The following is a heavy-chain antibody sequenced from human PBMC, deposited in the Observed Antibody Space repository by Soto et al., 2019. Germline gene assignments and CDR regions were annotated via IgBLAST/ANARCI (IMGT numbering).Heavy chain of an antibody. V-gene: IGHV3-74*01. D-gene: IGHD1-26*01. J-gene: IGHJ4*02. CDR3: TRDRGGNFYGGFDY. CDR1: GFTFNNYW. Sequence: PGGSLRLSCAASGFTFNNYWMNWVRQAPGKGLVWVSRINIEGSTTDYADSVRGRFAISRDNAKNTLYLQINSLRDEDTAVYYCTRDRGGNFYGGFDYWGRGTLVTVSS. CDR2: INIEGSTT.